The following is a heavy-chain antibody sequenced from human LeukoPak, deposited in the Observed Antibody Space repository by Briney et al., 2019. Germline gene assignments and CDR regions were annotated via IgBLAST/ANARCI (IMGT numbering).Heavy chain of an antibody. V-gene: IGHV3-21*01. CDR1: GFTFISYS. CDR2: ISSSNNYI. CDR3: ARDDCSGVSCLDV. Sequence: PGGSLRLSCAASGFTFISYSMNWVRQAPGKGLEWVSSISSSNNYIYYADSVKGRFIISRDNAKNSLYLQMNSLRVEDTAVYYCARDDCSGVSCLDVWGKGTTVTVSS. J-gene: IGHJ6*04. D-gene: IGHD2-15*01.